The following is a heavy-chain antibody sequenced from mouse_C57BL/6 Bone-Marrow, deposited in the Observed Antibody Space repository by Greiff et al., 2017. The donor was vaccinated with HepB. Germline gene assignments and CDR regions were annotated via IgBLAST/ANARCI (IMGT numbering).Heavy chain of an antibody. Sequence: QVQLKESGPGILQPSQTLSLTCSFSGFSLSTFGMGVGWIRQPPGKGQGWLAHIWWDDDKYYNPALKSPLTISKDTSQNQVFLKIAKVDTADTDTYYCARMGGVLGLFAYWGQGTLVTVSA. J-gene: IGHJ3*01. D-gene: IGHD5-1*01. CDR1: GFSLSTFGMG. CDR2: IWWDDDK. CDR3: ARMGGVLGLFAY. V-gene: IGHV8-8*01.